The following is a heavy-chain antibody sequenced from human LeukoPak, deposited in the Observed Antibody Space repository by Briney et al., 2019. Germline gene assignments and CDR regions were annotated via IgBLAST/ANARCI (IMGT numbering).Heavy chain of an antibody. Sequence: GGSLRLSCAASGFTFSSYAMSWVRQAPGKGLKWVSAISGSGGSTYYADSVKGRFTISRDNSKNTLYLQMNSLRAEDTAVYYCAKARYNWNDFDFDYWGQGTLVTVSS. J-gene: IGHJ4*02. CDR2: ISGSGGST. CDR1: GFTFSSYA. CDR3: AKARYNWNDFDFDY. D-gene: IGHD1-1*01. V-gene: IGHV3-23*01.